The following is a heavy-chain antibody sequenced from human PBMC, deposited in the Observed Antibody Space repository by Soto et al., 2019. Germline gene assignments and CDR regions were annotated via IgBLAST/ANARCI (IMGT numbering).Heavy chain of an antibody. J-gene: IGHJ6*02. CDR3: AKDLRSSTYYYGMDV. CDR1: GFTFSTYA. Sequence: EVQLLESGGGLVQPGGSLRLSCATSGFTFSTYALSWVRQAPGKGLEWVSGISGSGGSTYYADSVKGRFTISRDNSSNTLYLQMNSLRAEDTAVYYCAKDLRSSTYYYGMDVWGQGPTVTVSS. CDR2: ISGSGGST. D-gene: IGHD2-2*01. V-gene: IGHV3-23*01.